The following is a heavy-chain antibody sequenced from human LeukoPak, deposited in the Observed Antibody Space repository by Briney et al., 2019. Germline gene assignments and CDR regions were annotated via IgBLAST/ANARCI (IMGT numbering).Heavy chain of an antibody. CDR3: ATYRQVLLPFES. J-gene: IGHJ4*02. CDR1: GFTFSSYA. V-gene: IGHV3-23*01. Sequence: GGSLRLSCAASGFTFSSYAMSWARQAPGKGLEWVSAISGSGGSTYYADSAKGRFTISRDNSKNTLHLQMNSLRVEDTAIYYCATYRQVLLPFESWGQGTLVTVSS. D-gene: IGHD5-18*01. CDR2: ISGSGGST.